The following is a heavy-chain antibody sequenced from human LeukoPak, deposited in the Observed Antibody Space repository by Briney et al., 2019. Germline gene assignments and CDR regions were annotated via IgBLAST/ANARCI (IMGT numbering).Heavy chain of an antibody. V-gene: IGHV3-74*01. D-gene: IGHD5-18*01. CDR2: VNSAGSST. CDR1: GFTFSSYW. Sequence: PGGSLRLSCEASGFTFSSYWMHWVRQAPGKGLVWVSRVNSAGSSTTYADSVKGRFTISRDNAKNTLYLQMNSLRAEDTAVYYCARDYGYSCDFWGQGTLVTVSS. CDR3: ARDYGYSCDF. J-gene: IGHJ4*02.